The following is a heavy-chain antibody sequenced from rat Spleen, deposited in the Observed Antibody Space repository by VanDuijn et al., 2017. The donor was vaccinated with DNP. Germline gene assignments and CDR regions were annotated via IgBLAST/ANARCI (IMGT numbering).Heavy chain of an antibody. D-gene: IGHD4-2*01. V-gene: IGHV3-1*01. CDR1: GYSITSNY. CDR3: ARYRGNTPHYFDY. CDR2: ISYSGST. J-gene: IGHJ2*01. Sequence: EVQLQESGPGLVKPSQSLSLTCSVTGYSITSNYWGWIRKFPGNKMEWMGYISYSGSTSYNPSLKSRISITRDTSKNQFFLKFNSITTEDTATYYCARYRGNTPHYFDYWGRGVMVTVSS.